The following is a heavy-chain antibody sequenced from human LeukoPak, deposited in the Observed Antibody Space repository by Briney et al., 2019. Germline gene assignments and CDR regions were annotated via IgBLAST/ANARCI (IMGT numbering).Heavy chain of an antibody. J-gene: IGHJ4*02. Sequence: GGSLRLSCAASGFTVSSIYMSWVRQAPGKGLEWVSVIYSGGSTYYADSVKGRFTISRDNSKNTLYLQMNSLTAEDTAVYYCAREGYDSSGYWRYFDYWGQGTLVTVSS. CDR2: IYSGGST. V-gene: IGHV3-66*02. CDR3: AREGYDSSGYWRYFDY. CDR1: GFTVSSIY. D-gene: IGHD3-22*01.